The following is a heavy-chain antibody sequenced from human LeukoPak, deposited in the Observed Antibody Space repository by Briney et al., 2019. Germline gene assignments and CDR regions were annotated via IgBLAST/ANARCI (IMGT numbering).Heavy chain of an antibody. D-gene: IGHD6-19*01. CDR3: AESSPRGWTDY. CDR2: IVVCSGNT. V-gene: IGHV1-58*02. J-gene: IGHJ4*02. CDR1: GFTFTSSA. Sequence: TSVKVSCKASGFTFTSSAIQGVRQARAQRLEWIGWIVVCSGNTNYTQKLQERVPITSDMSTSTAYMELSSLRSEDTAVYFCAESSPRGWTDYWGQGTLVTVSS.